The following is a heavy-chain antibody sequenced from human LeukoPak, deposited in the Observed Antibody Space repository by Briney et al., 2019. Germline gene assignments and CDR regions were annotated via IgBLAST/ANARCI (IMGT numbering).Heavy chain of an antibody. CDR1: GFTFSSYA. J-gene: IGHJ4*02. Sequence: GGSLRLSCAASGFTFSSYAMHWVRQTPGKGLEWVAVISYDGIDKYYADSVKGRFTISRDNSKNTLYLQMNSLRAEDTAVYYCARVTHSGGDWRHDYWGQGTLVTVSS. D-gene: IGHD2-21*02. CDR3: ARVTHSGGDWRHDY. V-gene: IGHV3-30*03. CDR2: ISYDGIDK.